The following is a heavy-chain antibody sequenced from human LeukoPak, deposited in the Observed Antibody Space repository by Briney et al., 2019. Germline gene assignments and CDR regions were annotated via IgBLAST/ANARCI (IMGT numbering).Heavy chain of an antibody. CDR1: GDSFSSYC. CDR2: IWYDESKK. CDR3: ASDDCIGLDH. Sequence: AESLRLSYVVSGDSFSSYCMHWARQAPGKGLQWVAVIWYDESKKYYTDSVKGRLTILRDVSKNTPYLHMNSLRAEDAAMYYSASDDCIGLDHWGQGTLVTVPS. D-gene: IGHD2-21*02. V-gene: IGHV3-33*01. J-gene: IGHJ4*02.